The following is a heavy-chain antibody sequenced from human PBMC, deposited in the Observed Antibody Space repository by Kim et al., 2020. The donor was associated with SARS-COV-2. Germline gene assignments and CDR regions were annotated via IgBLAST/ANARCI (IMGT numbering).Heavy chain of an antibody. CDR2: ISSSSSTI. J-gene: IGHJ6*02. Sequence: GGSLRLSCAASGFTFSSYSMNWVRQAPGKGLEWVSYISSSSSTIYYADSVKGRFTISRDNAKNSLYLQMNSLRDEDTAVYYCARWVVVVPAAPAGMDVWGQGTTVTVSS. CDR3: ARWVVVVPAAPAGMDV. D-gene: IGHD2-2*01. CDR1: GFTFSSYS. V-gene: IGHV3-48*02.